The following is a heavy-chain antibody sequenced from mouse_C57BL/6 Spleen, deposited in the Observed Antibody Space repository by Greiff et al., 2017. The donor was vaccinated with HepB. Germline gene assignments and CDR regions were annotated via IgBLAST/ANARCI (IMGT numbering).Heavy chain of an antibody. J-gene: IGHJ3*01. CDR3: ARADSSGTWAWFAY. V-gene: IGHV14-2*01. CDR1: GFNIKDYY. CDR2: IDPEDGET. Sequence: VQLKESGAELVKPGASVKLSCTASGFNIKDYYMHWVKQRTEQGLEWIGRIDPEDGETKYAPKFQGKATITADTSSNTAYLQLSRLTSEDTAVYYCARADSSGTWAWFAYWGQGTLVTVSA. D-gene: IGHD3-2*02.